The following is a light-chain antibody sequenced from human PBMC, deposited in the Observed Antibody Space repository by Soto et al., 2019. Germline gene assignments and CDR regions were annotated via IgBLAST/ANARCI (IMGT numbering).Light chain of an antibody. CDR1: SGDVAAYKY. CDR3: SSFVGSLYV. V-gene: IGLV2-11*01. Sequence: QSVLTQPRSVSGSPGQSVTISCTGTSGDVAAYKYVSWYQQHPGKPPRLMIYDVSQRPSGVPDRFSGSKSGNTASLTISGPLAEDDADYYCSSFVGSLYVFGAGTKVTVL. CDR2: DVS. J-gene: IGLJ1*01.